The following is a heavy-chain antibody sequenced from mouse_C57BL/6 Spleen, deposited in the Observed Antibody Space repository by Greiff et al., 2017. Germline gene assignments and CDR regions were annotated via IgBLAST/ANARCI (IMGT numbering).Heavy chain of an antibody. CDR1: GYTFTSYW. CDR2: IYPSDSET. D-gene: IGHD2-3*01. Sequence: VQLQQPGAALARPGSSVKLSCKASGYTFTSYWMDWVKQRPGQGLEWIGNIYPSDSETHYNQKFKDKATLTVDTSSSTAYMQLSSLTSADSAVYDCARDGYYFASWGQGTLVTVSS. V-gene: IGHV1-61*01. CDR3: ARDGYYFAS. J-gene: IGHJ4*01.